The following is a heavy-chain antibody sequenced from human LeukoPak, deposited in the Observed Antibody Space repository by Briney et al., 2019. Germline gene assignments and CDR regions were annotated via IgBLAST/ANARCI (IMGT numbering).Heavy chain of an antibody. Sequence: ASVKVSCKASGYTFTSYGISWVRQAPGQGLEWMGWISAYNGNTNYAQKLQGRVTMTMTTDTSTSTAYMELGSLRSDDTAVYYCARQGLLWFGELFVEYYFDYWGQGTLVTVSS. D-gene: IGHD3-10*01. V-gene: IGHV1-18*01. CDR1: GYTFTSYG. CDR3: ARQGLLWFGELFVEYYFDY. CDR2: ISAYNGNT. J-gene: IGHJ4*02.